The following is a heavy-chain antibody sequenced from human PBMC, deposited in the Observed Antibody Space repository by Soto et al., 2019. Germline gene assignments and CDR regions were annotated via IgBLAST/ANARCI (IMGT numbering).Heavy chain of an antibody. Sequence: SXTLSLTCTVSGGSIDSNYWTWIRQPPGTGLEWIGXINHSXSPNYNKSLKXXVTISVDXXKNQFSLKMPSVTAADTAVYYCARDKINGLFDYWGQGTLVTVSS. CDR3: ARDKINGLFDY. D-gene: IGHD2-8*01. V-gene: IGHV4-34*01. CDR2: INHSXSP. CDR1: GGSIDSNY. J-gene: IGHJ4*02.